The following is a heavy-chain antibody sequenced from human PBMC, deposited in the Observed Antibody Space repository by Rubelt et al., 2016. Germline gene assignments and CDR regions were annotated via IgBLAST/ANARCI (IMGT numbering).Heavy chain of an antibody. J-gene: IGHJ4*02. V-gene: IGHV3-72*01. Sequence: EVLLVQSGGGLVEPGGSLRLSCAASGFTFRDYAINWVRQAPGKGLEWVGRVRRKGNSNTTEYAASVKGRFTVSRDESKNSLYLQMNSLKTEDTAVYYCARVNSRDCYSFDYWGQGTLVTVSS. CDR3: ARVNSRDCYSFDY. D-gene: IGHD5-24*01. CDR2: VRRKGNSNTT. CDR1: GFTFRDYA.